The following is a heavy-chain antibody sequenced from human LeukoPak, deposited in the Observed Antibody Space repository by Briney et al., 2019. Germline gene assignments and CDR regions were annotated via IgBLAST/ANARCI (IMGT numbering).Heavy chain of an antibody. CDR3: ARGVDSGYDHDAFDI. J-gene: IGHJ3*02. Sequence: ASVKVSCKASGYTFTSYYMHWVRQAPGQGLEWMGWMNPNSGNTGYAQKFQGRVTITRNTSISTAYMELSSLRYEATAVYYCARGVDSGYDHDAFDIWGQGTMVTVSS. CDR2: MNPNSGNT. CDR1: GYTFTSYY. V-gene: IGHV1-8*03. D-gene: IGHD5-12*01.